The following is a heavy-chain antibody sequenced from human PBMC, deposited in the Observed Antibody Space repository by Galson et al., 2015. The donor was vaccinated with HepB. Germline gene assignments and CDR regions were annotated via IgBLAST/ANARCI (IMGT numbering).Heavy chain of an antibody. J-gene: IGHJ6*02. D-gene: IGHD6-13*01. V-gene: IGHV6-1*01. Sequence: CAISGDSVSSNFAAWNWIRQSPSRGLEWLGRTYYRSKWYNDYAVSVKSRITINPDTSKNQFSLQLNSVTPEDTAIYYCARDFNRIAVGAWVCYGLDVWGQGTTVTVSS. CDR3: ARDFNRIAVGAWVCYGLDV. CDR2: TYYRSKWYN. CDR1: GDSVSSNFAA.